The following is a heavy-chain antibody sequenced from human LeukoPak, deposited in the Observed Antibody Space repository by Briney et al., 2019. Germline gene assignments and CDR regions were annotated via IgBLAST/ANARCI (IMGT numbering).Heavy chain of an antibody. CDR3: AREIRRYSSGWDEGVGHNWFDP. D-gene: IGHD6-19*01. V-gene: IGHV3-66*01. Sequence: PGGSLRLSCAASGFTVSSNYMSWVRQAPGKGLEWVSVIYSGGSTYYADSVKGRFTISRDNSKNTLYLQMNSLRAEDTAVYYCAREIRRYSSGWDEGVGHNWFDPWSQGTLVTVSS. J-gene: IGHJ5*02. CDR1: GFTVSSNY. CDR2: IYSGGST.